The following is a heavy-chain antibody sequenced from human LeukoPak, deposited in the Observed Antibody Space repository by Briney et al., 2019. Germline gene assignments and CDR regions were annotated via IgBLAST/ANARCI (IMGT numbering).Heavy chain of an antibody. Sequence: GGSLRLSCAASGFTFSTYWMTWVRQTPGKGLEWVGRIKQIRNGGTTDYAAPVKGRFTMSRDDSISTLYLQMNSLKTEDTAVYYCATGFSATSHDGYWGQGTLVTVSS. V-gene: IGHV3-15*01. CDR3: ATGFSATSHDGY. D-gene: IGHD1-26*01. CDR2: IKQIRNGGTT. CDR1: GFTFSTYW. J-gene: IGHJ4*02.